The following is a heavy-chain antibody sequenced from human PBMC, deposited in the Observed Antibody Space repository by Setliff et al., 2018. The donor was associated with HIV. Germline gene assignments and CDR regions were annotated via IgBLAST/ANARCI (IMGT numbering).Heavy chain of an antibody. CDR3: VRGVTRDISGYYRDEYFQH. CDR1: GYRFNTYG. V-gene: IGHV1-18*01. D-gene: IGHD3-22*01. CDR2: ISPYNGDT. J-gene: IGHJ1*01. Sequence: ASVKVSCKASGYRFNTYGISWVRQAPGQGLEWMGWISPYNGDTRFAQSLQGRVTLTTDTSTNTAYMEMRTLGSDDTAVYYCVRGVTRDISGYYRDEYFQHWGQGTPVTSPQ.